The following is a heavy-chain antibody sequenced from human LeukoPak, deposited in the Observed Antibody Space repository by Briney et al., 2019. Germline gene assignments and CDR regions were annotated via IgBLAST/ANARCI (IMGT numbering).Heavy chain of an antibody. D-gene: IGHD4-17*01. V-gene: IGHV3-7*01. CDR1: GFTFSSYW. CDR3: ARILVDYGDYIYFDS. J-gene: IGHJ4*02. CDR2: IKQDEGEI. Sequence: GGSLRLSCVASGFTFSSYWMSWVRQAPGEGPEWVANIKQDEGEIYYVDSVKGRFTISRDNAKNSLYLQMNSLRAEDTAIYYCARILVDYGDYIYFDSWGQGTLVTVSS.